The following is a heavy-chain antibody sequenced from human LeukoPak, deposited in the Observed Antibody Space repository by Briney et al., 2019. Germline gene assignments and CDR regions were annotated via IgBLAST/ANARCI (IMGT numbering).Heavy chain of an antibody. Sequence: SETLSLTCTVSGGSVSSGTYYWSWIRQPPGKGLEWIGYIYYSGSTNYNPSLKSRVTISVDTSKNQFSLKLSSVTTADTAVYYCAREVAYYYGSGAYYNDYWGQGTLVTVSS. CDR1: GGSVSSGTYY. J-gene: IGHJ4*02. CDR3: AREVAYYYGSGAYYNDY. V-gene: IGHV4-61*01. D-gene: IGHD3-10*01. CDR2: IYYSGST.